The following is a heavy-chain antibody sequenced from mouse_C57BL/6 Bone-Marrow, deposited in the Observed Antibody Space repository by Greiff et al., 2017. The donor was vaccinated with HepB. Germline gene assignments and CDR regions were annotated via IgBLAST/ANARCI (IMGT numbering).Heavy chain of an antibody. J-gene: IGHJ1*03. CDR1: GYTFTEYT. Sequence: VQLQQSGAELVKPGASVKLSCKASGYTFTEYTIHWVKQRSGQGLEWIGWFYPGSGSIKYNEKFKDKATLTADKSSSTVYMDLSRLTSEDSAVYFCARHEDFYYYGSSPWYFGVWGTGTTVTVSS. CDR2: FYPGSGSI. D-gene: IGHD1-1*01. V-gene: IGHV1-62-2*01. CDR3: ARHEDFYYYGSSPWYFGV.